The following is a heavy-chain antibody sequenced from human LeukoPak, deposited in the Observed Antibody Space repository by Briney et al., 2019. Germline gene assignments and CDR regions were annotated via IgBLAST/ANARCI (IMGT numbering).Heavy chain of an antibody. V-gene: IGHV1-18*01. CDR1: GYTFTSYG. Sequence: ASVKVSCKASGYTFTSYGISWVRQAPGQGLEWMGWISAYNGNTNYAQKLQGRVTMTTDTSTSTAYMELRSLRSDDTAVYYCARDFAVLEYYYGIDVWGQGTTVTVSS. CDR3: ARDFAVLEYYYGIDV. CDR2: ISAYNGNT. D-gene: IGHD2/OR15-2a*01. J-gene: IGHJ6*02.